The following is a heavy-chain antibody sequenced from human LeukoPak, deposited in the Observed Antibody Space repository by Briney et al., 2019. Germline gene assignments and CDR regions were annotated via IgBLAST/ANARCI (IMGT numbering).Heavy chain of an antibody. V-gene: IGHV4-59*11. CDR2: NSNTGNI. Sequence: SETLSLTCTVSGSSISSHSWGWIRQPPGKGVEWIGYNSNTGNINYNPALKSRVTISVDTSKRQISLNLRSVTAADTAVYYRARDNWGSLDYWGQGTLVTVSS. J-gene: IGHJ4*02. CDR1: GSSISSHS. CDR3: ARDNWGSLDY. D-gene: IGHD7-27*01.